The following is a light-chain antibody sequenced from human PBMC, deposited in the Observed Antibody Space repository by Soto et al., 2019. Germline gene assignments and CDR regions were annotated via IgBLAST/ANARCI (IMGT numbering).Light chain of an antibody. J-gene: IGKJ5*01. CDR2: GAS. Sequence: SPGTLSLSPGERATLSCRASQSVSSNYLAWYQQKPGQAPRLLIYGASSRATAIPDRFSGSGSGTDFALTISRLEPEDFAVYYCQQFGTSPPSTFGQGTRLEIK. V-gene: IGKV3-20*01. CDR1: QSVSSNY. CDR3: QQFGTSPPST.